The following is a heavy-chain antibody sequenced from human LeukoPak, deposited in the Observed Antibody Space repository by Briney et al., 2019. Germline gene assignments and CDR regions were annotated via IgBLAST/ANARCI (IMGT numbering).Heavy chain of an antibody. V-gene: IGHV3-21*01. CDR1: GFTFSSYS. Sequence: GGSLRLSCAASGFTFSSYSMNWVRQAPGKGLEWVSFISSSSSYIYYADSVKGRLTISRDNAKNTLYLQMNSLRAEDTAVYYCARDLDRYYFDYWGQGTLVTVSS. J-gene: IGHJ4*02. CDR2: ISSSSSYI. CDR3: ARDLDRYYFDY.